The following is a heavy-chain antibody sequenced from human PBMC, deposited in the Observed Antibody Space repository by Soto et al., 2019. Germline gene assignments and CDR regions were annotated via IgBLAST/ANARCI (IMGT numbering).Heavy chain of an antibody. J-gene: IGHJ5*02. CDR3: ARLQLGGDRMLNWFDP. V-gene: IGHV1-18*01. Sequence: QVKGVQSGPELKKPGASVKVSCKAQGYIFTKYGIGWVRQAPGNGLEWMGLINVYNGDRKVAQKFQDRASMTTDTATDTAYMDLKSLRSGDTAVYYCARLQLGGDRMLNWFDPWGQGTLVTVSS. D-gene: IGHD2-21*02. CDR2: INVYNGDR. CDR1: GYIFTKYG.